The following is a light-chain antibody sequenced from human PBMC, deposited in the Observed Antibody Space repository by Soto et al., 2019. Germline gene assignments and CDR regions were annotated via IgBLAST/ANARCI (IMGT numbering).Light chain of an antibody. CDR2: DVN. V-gene: IGLV2-14*03. J-gene: IGLJ2*01. CDR3: CSYAGSYIVV. Sequence: QSALTQPASVSGSPGQSITVSCTGTSSDLDYVSWYQQHPGKAPKLLIVDVNTRPSGVPDRCSGAKSGNTAYLTISGLQAEDEADYHCCSYAGSYIVVLGGGTTVTV. CDR1: SSDLDY.